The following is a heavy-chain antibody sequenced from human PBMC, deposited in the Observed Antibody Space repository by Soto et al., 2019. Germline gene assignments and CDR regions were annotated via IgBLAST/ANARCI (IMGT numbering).Heavy chain of an antibody. V-gene: IGHV3-23*01. CDR2: ISGSGGST. CDR3: AKNPRAYYYDSSGLDFNYGMDV. J-gene: IGHJ6*02. CDR1: GFTFSSYA. Sequence: PGGSLRLSCAASGFTFSSYAMSRVRQAPGKGLEWVSAISGSGGSTYYADSVKGRFTISRDNSKNTLYLQMNSLRAEDTAVYYCAKNPRAYYYDSSGLDFNYGMDVWGQGTTVTVSS. D-gene: IGHD3-22*01.